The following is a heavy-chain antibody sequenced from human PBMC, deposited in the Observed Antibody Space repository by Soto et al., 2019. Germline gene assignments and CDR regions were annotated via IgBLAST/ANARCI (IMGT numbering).Heavy chain of an antibody. J-gene: IGHJ6*02. CDR1: GYTFTSYY. CDR3: AREGSSSWYPMDV. D-gene: IGHD6-13*01. Sequence: ASVNVSCKASGYTFTSYYMHWVRQAPGQGLEWMGIINPSGGSTSYAQKFQGRVTMTRDTSTSTIYMELSSLRSEDTAVYYCAREGSSSWYPMDVWGQGTTVTVSS. V-gene: IGHV1-46*01. CDR2: INPSGGST.